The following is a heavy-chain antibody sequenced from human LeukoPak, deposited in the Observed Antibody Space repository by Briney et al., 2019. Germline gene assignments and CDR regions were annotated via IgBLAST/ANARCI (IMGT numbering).Heavy chain of an antibody. CDR2: IYTSGST. D-gene: IGHD4-17*01. J-gene: IGHJ4*02. V-gene: IGHV4-4*07. CDR1: GGSISSYY. CDR3: AREGDDYGDYYFDS. Sequence: SETLSLTCTVSGGSISSYYWSWIRQPAGKGLEWIGRIYTSGSTNYNPSLKSRVTMSVDTSKNQFSLKLSSVTAADTAVYYCAREGDDYGDYYFDSWGQGTLVTVSS.